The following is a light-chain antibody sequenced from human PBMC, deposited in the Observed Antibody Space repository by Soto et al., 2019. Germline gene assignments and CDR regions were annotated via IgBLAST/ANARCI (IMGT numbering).Light chain of an antibody. CDR1: QSISSW. V-gene: IGKV1-5*03. Sequence: DIQMTQSPSTLSASVGDRVTITCLASQSISSWLAWYQQKPGKAPKLLIYKASSLESGVPSRFSGSGSETQFTLTIRRLQPDDFATYYCQQYNSYPTFGQGTKVEIK. J-gene: IGKJ1*01. CDR2: KAS. CDR3: QQYNSYPT.